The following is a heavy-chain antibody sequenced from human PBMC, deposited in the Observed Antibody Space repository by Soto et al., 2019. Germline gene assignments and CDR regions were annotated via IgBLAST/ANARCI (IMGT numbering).Heavy chain of an antibody. CDR1: GYTFTSYG. V-gene: IGHV1-18*04. CDR3: ARIYNFEWLLYGANYFDY. D-gene: IGHD3-3*01. Sequence: ASVRVSCKASGYTFTSYGISWVRQAPGQGLEWMGWISAYNGNTNDAQKLQGRDAMTTVTATSTAYMELRSLRSDDTAVYYWARIYNFEWLLYGANYFDYWGQGTLVTVSS. J-gene: IGHJ4*02. CDR2: ISAYNGNT.